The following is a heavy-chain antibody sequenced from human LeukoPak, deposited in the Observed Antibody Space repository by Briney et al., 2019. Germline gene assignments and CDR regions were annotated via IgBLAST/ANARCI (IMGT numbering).Heavy chain of an antibody. CDR3: ASGECDLLFDC. CDR1: GGSIRICY. J-gene: IGHJ4*02. D-gene: IGHD1-26*01. Sequence: SETLSLTCTVSGGSIRICYCIWLRQPPGKGLEWIGYIFYSGSTNYNPSLKSRVTISVDTSKNQFSLKLSSVTAADTAVYYCASGECDLLFDCWGQGTLVTVSS. V-gene: IGHV4-59*01. CDR2: IFYSGST.